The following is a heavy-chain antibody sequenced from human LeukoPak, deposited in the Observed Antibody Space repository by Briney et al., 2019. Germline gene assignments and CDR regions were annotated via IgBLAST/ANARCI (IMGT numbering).Heavy chain of an antibody. D-gene: IGHD6-13*01. CDR3: ARVGLAAAGTRPIDY. Sequence: PSETLSLTCTVSGGSISSYYWSWIRQPPGKGLEWIGYIYYSGSTNYNPSLKSRVTISVDTSKNQFSLKLSSVTAADTAVYYCARVGLAAAGTRPIDYWGQGTLVTVSS. CDR1: GGSISSYY. J-gene: IGHJ4*02. CDR2: IYYSGST. V-gene: IGHV4-59*12.